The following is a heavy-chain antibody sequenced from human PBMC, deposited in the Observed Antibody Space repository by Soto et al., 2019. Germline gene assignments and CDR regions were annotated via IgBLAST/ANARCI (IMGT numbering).Heavy chain of an antibody. Sequence: SVKVSCKASGYTFTSYGISWVRQAPGQGLEWMGGIIPIFGTANYAQKFQGRVTITADESTSTAYMELSSLRSEDTAVYYCARDSAVWGSSWFDPWGQGTLVTVSS. D-gene: IGHD7-27*01. CDR2: IIPIFGTA. CDR3: ARDSAVWGSSWFDP. CDR1: GYTFTSYG. V-gene: IGHV1-69*13. J-gene: IGHJ5*02.